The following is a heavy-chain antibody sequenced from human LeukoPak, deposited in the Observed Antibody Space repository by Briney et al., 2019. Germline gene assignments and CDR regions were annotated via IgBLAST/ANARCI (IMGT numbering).Heavy chain of an antibody. CDR1: GFTFSSYA. CDR3: ARGLTRNWFDP. CDR2: ISYDGSNK. V-gene: IGHV3-30*01. J-gene: IGHJ5*02. D-gene: IGHD2-21*02. Sequence: GGSLRLSCAASGFTFSSYAMHWVRQAPGKGLEWVAVISYDGSNKYYADSVKGRFTISRDNSKNTLYLQMNSLRAEDTAAYYCARGLTRNWFDPWGQGTLVTVSS.